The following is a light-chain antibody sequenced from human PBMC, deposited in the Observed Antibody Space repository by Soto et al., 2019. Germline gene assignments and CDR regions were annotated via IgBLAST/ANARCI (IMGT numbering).Light chain of an antibody. CDR1: SSDVGGYNY. CDR3: SSYTSSNTLV. CDR2: DVS. J-gene: IGLJ2*01. V-gene: IGLV2-14*01. Sequence: QSVLTQPASVSGSPGQSITISCTGTSSDVGGYNYVSWYQHHPGKAPKLIIYDVSDRPSGVSNRFSGSKSGNTASLTISGLQAEDEGDYYCSSYTSSNTLVFGGGTKLTVL.